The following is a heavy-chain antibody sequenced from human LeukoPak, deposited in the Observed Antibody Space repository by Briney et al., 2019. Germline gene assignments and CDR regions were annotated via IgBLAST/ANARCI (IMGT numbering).Heavy chain of an antibody. CDR1: GYSFTGYY. D-gene: IGHD5-24*01. CDR3: ARVGDGLNDAFDI. J-gene: IGHJ3*02. V-gene: IGHV1-2*06. Sequence: ASVKVSCKASGYSFTGYYMNWVRQAPGQGLEWMGRINPNTGGTNYAQNFQGRVTMTRDKSITTGYMELSRLRSDDTAVYYCARVGDGLNDAFDIWGQGTMVTASS. CDR2: INPNTGGT.